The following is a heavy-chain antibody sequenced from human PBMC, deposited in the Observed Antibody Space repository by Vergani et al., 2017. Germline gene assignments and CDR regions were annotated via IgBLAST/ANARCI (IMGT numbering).Heavy chain of an antibody. CDR1: GDSITNGGFS. CDR3: ARASLRALVGYYYYMDV. J-gene: IGHJ6*03. CDR2: IFPSGNS. Sequence: QLQLQESGSGLVKPSQTLSLTCAVSGDSITNGGFSWNWIRQPPGKGPEWIGYIFPSGNSDYNPSLKNRVDISLDKSKNQFSLWVNSVTAADTAVYFCARASLRALVGYYYYMDVWGKGKTVVVSS. D-gene: IGHD3-16*02. V-gene: IGHV4-30-2*01.